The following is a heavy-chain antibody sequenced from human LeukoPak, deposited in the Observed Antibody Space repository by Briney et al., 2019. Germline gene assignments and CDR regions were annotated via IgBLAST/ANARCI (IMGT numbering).Heavy chain of an antibody. CDR2: IYYSGNT. V-gene: IGHV4-39*07. Sequence: PSETLSLSCTVSGVSISSSNSVWGWIRQHPGKGLEWIGSIYYSGNTYYNVSLKSQVSISIDTSKNQFSLKLSSVTAADTAVYYCARVLDYDFWSGYRPESWFDPWGQGTLVTVSS. D-gene: IGHD3-3*01. J-gene: IGHJ5*02. CDR1: GVSISSSNSV. CDR3: ARVLDYDFWSGYRPESWFDP.